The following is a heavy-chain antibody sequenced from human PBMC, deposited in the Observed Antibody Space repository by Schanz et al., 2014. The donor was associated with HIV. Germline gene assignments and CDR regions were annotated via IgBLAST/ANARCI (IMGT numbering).Heavy chain of an antibody. Sequence: EVLLLESGGGLVQPGGSLRLSCAASGFTFSSYAMTWVRQAPGKGLEWVSYISSSGRTIYYADSVKGRFTISRDNAKNSLYLQMNSLRVEDTAVYYCASRGGSSWYENWFDPWGQGTLVTLSS. CDR1: GFTFSSYA. CDR3: ASRGGSSWYENWFDP. J-gene: IGHJ5*02. CDR2: ISSSGRTI. V-gene: IGHV3-48*04. D-gene: IGHD6-13*01.